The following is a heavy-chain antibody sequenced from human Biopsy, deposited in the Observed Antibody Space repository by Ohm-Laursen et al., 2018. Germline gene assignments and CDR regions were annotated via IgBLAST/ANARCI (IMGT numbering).Heavy chain of an antibody. V-gene: IGHV4-59*01. CDR1: GGSMSSYY. CDR2: IYNSGST. D-gene: IGHD5/OR15-5a*01. Sequence: SETLSLTYTVSGGSMSSYYWTWIRQPPGKGLEWIGYIYNSGSTNYNPSLKSRVTISVAVDTSKSQFSLRLSSVTAVDTAMYYCARGEAGVYDALDIWGQGTMVIVSS. CDR3: ARGEAGVYDALDI. J-gene: IGHJ3*02.